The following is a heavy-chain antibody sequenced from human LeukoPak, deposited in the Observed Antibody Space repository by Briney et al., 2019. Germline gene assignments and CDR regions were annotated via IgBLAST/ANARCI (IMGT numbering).Heavy chain of an antibody. CDR3: ARYGSGSLPSPYYYYYGMGV. D-gene: IGHD3-10*01. Sequence: SQTLSLTCAISGDSVSSNSAAWNWIRQSPSRGLEWLGRTYYRSKWYNDYAVSVKSRITINPDTSENQFSLQLNSVTPEDTAVYYCARYGSGSLPSPYYYYYGMGVWGKGTTVTVSS. CDR1: GDSVSSNSAA. J-gene: IGHJ6*04. V-gene: IGHV6-1*01. CDR2: TYYRSKWYN.